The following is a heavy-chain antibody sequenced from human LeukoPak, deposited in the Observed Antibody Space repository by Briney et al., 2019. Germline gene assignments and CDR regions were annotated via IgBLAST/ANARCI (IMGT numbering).Heavy chain of an antibody. J-gene: IGHJ6*02. CDR3: ASRDGGNPGGYYYYGMDV. CDR2: IIPIFGTA. D-gene: IGHD4-23*01. V-gene: IGHV1-69*01. Sequence: SVRVSCKASGGTFSSYAISWVRQAPGQGLEWMGGIIPIFGTANYAQKFQGRVTITADESTSTAYMELSSLRSEDTAVYYCASRDGGNPGGYYYYGMDVWGQGTTVTVSS. CDR1: GGTFSSYA.